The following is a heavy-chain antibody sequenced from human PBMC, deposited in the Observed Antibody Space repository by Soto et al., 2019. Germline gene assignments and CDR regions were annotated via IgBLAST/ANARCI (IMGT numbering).Heavy chain of an antibody. CDR2: ISGSGGST. CDR1: GFTFSSYA. CDR3: AKPPRWEQQGLYFDY. Sequence: PXGSLRLSCAAAGFTFSSYAMSWVRQAPGKGLDWVSAISGSGGSTYYADSVKGRFTISRDNSKNTLYLQMNSLRAEDTAVYYCAKPPRWEQQGLYFDYWGQGTLFTVSS. D-gene: IGHD1-26*01. J-gene: IGHJ4*02. V-gene: IGHV3-23*01.